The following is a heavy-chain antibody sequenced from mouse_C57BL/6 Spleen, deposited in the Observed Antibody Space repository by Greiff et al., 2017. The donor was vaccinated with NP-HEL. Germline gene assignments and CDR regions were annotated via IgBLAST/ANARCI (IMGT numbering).Heavy chain of an antibody. CDR1: GYSFTGYY. J-gene: IGHJ2*01. D-gene: IGHD1-1*01. V-gene: IGHV1-42*01. CDR3: ARDYGSSHFDY. Sequence: EVQLQQSGPELVKPGASVKISCKASGYSFTGYYMNWVKQSPEKSLEWIGEINPSTGGTTYNQKFKAKATLTVDKSSSTAYMQLKSVTSEDSAVYYCARDYGSSHFDYWGQGTTLTVSS. CDR2: INPSTGGT.